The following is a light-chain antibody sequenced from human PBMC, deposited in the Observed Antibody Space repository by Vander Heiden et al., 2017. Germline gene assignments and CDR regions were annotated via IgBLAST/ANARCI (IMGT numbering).Light chain of an antibody. CDR1: QGISSY. CDR2: AAS. CDR3: QPHNTYPH. Sequence: DIQLTQSPSFLSASVGDRVTITCRASQGISSYLAWYQQKPGEAPNLLIYAASSLQSGVPSRFSGSGSGTEFTLTISSLQPEDFGTYYCQPHNTYPHFGGGTKVEIK. V-gene: IGKV1-9*01. J-gene: IGKJ4*01.